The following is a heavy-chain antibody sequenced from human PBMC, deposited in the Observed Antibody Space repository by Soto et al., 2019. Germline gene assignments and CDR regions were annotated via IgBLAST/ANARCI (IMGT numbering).Heavy chain of an antibody. CDR1: GGSISSGGYY. Sequence: QVQLQESGPGLVKPSQTLSLTCTVSGGSISSGGYYWSWIRQHPGKGLEWIGYIYYSGSTYYNPSLKNRVTISVDTSKKQYSLKLSSVTAADTAVYYCARVGGINWFDPWGQGTLVTVSS. CDR3: ARVGGINWFDP. J-gene: IGHJ5*02. CDR2: IYYSGST. V-gene: IGHV4-31*03. D-gene: IGHD3-16*01.